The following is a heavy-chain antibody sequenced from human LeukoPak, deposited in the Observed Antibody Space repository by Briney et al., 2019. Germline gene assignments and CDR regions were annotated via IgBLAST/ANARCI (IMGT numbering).Heavy chain of an antibody. Sequence: PGGSLRLSCAASGFSFSNAWMSWVRHAPGKGLEWVGRIRRKTDGGTTDYAAPVKGRFTISRDDSKNTLYLQMNSLKTEDTGVYYCSTAVAGPYYFDSWGQGTLVTVSS. CDR3: STAVAGPYYFDS. CDR1: GFSFSNAW. V-gene: IGHV3-15*01. J-gene: IGHJ4*02. D-gene: IGHD6-19*01. CDR2: IRRKTDGGTT.